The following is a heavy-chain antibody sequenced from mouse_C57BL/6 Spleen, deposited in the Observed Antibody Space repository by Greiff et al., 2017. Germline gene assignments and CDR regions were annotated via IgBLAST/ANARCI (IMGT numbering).Heavy chain of an antibody. CDR3: ARHEEDYSNRYYAMDD. J-gene: IGHJ4*01. D-gene: IGHD2-5*01. CDR1: GYTFTEYT. CDR2: FYPGSGSI. V-gene: IGHV1-62-2*01. Sequence: QVQLKESGAELVKPGASVKLSCKASGYTFTEYTIHWVKQRSGQGLEWIGWFYPGSGSIKYNEKFKDKATLTADKSSSTVYMELSRLTSEDSAVYFWARHEEDYSNRYYAMDDWGQGTSVTVST.